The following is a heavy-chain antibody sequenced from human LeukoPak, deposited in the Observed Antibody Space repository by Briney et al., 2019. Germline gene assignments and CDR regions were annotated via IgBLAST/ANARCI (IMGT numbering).Heavy chain of an antibody. D-gene: IGHD1-26*01. CDR2: IIPILGIA. V-gene: IGHV1-69*04. J-gene: IGHJ4*02. Sequence: SVTVSFKASGGTFSSYAISWVRQAPGQGLEWMGRIIPILGIANYAQKFQGRVTITADKSTSTAYMELSSLRSEDTAVYYCARDDGALPYYWGQGTLVTVSS. CDR1: GGTFSSYA. CDR3: ARDDGALPYY.